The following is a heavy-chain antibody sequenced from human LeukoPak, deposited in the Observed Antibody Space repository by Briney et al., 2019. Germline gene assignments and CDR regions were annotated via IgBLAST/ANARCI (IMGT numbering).Heavy chain of an antibody. D-gene: IGHD6-13*01. CDR1: GFTFSSYA. J-gene: IGHJ4*02. CDR2: ISGSSSPI. V-gene: IGHV3-48*01. CDR3: ARDTYSRLDY. Sequence: QPGGSLRLSCAASGFTFSSYAMSWVRQAPGKGLEWLSYISGSSSPIYYADSVKGRFTISRDNAKNSLYLQMNSLRVEDTAVYYCARDTYSRLDYWGQGTLVTVSS.